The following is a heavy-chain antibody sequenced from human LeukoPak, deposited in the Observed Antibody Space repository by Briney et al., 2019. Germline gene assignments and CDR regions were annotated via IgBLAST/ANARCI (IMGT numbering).Heavy chain of an antibody. CDR3: ARDPWYYDSSGYHYFDY. J-gene: IGHJ4*02. Sequence: GGSLRLSCAASGFTFSSYAMHWVRQAPGKGLEWVAVISYDGSNKYYADSVKGRFTISRDNSKNTLYLQMNSLRAEDTAVYYCARDPWYYDSSGYHYFDYWGQGTLITVSS. CDR2: ISYDGSNK. V-gene: IGHV3-30*04. CDR1: GFTFSSYA. D-gene: IGHD3-22*01.